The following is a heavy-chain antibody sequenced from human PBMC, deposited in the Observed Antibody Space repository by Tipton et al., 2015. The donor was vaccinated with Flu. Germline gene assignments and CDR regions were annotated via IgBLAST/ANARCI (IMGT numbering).Heavy chain of an antibody. V-gene: IGHV1-2*02. CDR1: GYTFTGYY. CDR3: AREVAVAGTLWYFDL. CDR2: INPNSGGT. J-gene: IGHJ2*01. Sequence: QLVQSGAEVKKPGASVKVSRKASGYTFTGYYMHWVRQAPGQGLEWMGWINPNSGGTNYAQKFQGRVTMTRDTSISTAYMELSRLRSDDTAVYYCAREVAVAGTLWYFDLWGRGTLVTVSS. D-gene: IGHD6-19*01.